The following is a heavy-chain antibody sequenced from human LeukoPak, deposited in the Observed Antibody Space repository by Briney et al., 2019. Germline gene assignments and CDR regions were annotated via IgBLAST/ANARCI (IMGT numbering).Heavy chain of an antibody. CDR2: IYYSGST. CDR1: GGSISSGGYY. V-gene: IGHV4-61*08. CDR3: ARERAAAGKYYFDY. J-gene: IGHJ4*02. D-gene: IGHD6-13*01. Sequence: SETLSLTCTVSGGSISSGGYYWSWIRQPPGKGLEWIGYIYYSGSTNYNPSLKSRVTISVDTSKNQFSLKLSSVTAADTAVYYCARERAAAGKYYFDYWGQGTLVTVSS.